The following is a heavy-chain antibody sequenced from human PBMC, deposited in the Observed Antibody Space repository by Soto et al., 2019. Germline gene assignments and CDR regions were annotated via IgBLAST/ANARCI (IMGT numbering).Heavy chain of an antibody. D-gene: IGHD3-16*02. CDR1: GYTFTSYG. V-gene: IGHV1-18*01. CDR3: AMLMITFGRVIAYKLFDR. Sequence: ASVKVSCKASGYTFTSYGISWVRQAPGQGLEWMGWISTYNGNTNYAQKLQGRVTMTTDTSTSTAYMELRSLRSDDTAVYYCAMLMITFGRVIAYKLFDRCRRRTLV. CDR2: ISTYNGNT. J-gene: IGHJ5*02.